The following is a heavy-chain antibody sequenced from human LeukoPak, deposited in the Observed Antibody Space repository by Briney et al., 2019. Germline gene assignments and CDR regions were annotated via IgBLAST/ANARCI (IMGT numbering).Heavy chain of an antibody. J-gene: IGHJ4*02. V-gene: IGHV4-59*01. Sequence: SETLSLTCTVSGDSINSYYWSWIRQPPGKGLEWIAYIYSSGSTDYNPSLKSRVTVSLDTSKNQFSLNLRSVTAADTAVYYCVRDLLGSGNYFDYWSQGTLVTVSS. CDR2: IYSSGST. D-gene: IGHD1-26*01. CDR3: VRDLLGSGNYFDY. CDR1: GDSINSYY.